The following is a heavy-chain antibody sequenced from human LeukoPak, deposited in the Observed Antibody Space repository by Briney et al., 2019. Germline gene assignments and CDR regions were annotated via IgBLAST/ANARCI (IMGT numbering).Heavy chain of an antibody. Sequence: ASVKVSCKASGYTFTGYYMHWVRQAPGQGLEWMGWINPNSGGTNYAQKFQGRVTMTRDTSISTAYMELSRLRSDDTAVYYCARGDIAVAGTGVDYWGQGTLVTVSS. J-gene: IGHJ4*02. CDR1: GYTFTGYY. CDR2: INPNSGGT. V-gene: IGHV1-2*02. D-gene: IGHD6-19*01. CDR3: ARGDIAVAGTGVDY.